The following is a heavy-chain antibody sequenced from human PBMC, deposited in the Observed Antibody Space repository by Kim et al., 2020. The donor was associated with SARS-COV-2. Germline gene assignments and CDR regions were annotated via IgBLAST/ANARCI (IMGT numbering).Heavy chain of an antibody. CDR1: GGSISSGGYY. J-gene: IGHJ3*02. CDR2: IYYSGST. D-gene: IGHD3-22*01. V-gene: IGHV4-31*03. CDR3: ARLRITMIVVVDAFDI. Sequence: SETLSLTCTVSGGSISSGGYYWSWIRQHPVKGLEWIGYIYYSGSTYYNPSLKSRVTISVDTSKNQFSLKLSSVTAADTAVYYCARLRITMIVVVDAFDIWGQGTMVTVSS.